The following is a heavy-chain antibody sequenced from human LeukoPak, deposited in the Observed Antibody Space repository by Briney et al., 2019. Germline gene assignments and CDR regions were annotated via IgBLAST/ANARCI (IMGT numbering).Heavy chain of an antibody. CDR2: IYHSGST. CDR1: GGSISSGGYS. V-gene: IGHV4-30-2*01. Sequence: PSQTLSLTCAVSGGSISSGGYSWSWIRQPPGKGLEWIGYIYHSGSTYYNPSLKSRVTISVDRSKNQFSLKLSSVTAADTAVYYCARERADAEGAKFDYWGQGTLVTVSS. D-gene: IGHD1-26*01. CDR3: ARERADAEGAKFDY. J-gene: IGHJ4*02.